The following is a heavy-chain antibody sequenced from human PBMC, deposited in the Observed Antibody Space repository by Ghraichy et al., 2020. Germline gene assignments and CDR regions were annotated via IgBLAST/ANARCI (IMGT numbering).Heavy chain of an antibody. J-gene: IGHJ6*02. D-gene: IGHD3-16*01. Sequence: SETLSLTCSVSNGSIGSYYWSWVRQPPGKGLEWIGYIWYSGSTNYNPSLRSRVTMSVDTSKNQFSLKLTTLTAADTAGYYCTRTDVVLIPGRAYYNGLDVWGQGTTVTVSS. V-gene: IGHV4-59*08. CDR3: TRTDVVLIPGRAYYNGLDV. CDR2: IWYSGST. CDR1: NGSIGSYY.